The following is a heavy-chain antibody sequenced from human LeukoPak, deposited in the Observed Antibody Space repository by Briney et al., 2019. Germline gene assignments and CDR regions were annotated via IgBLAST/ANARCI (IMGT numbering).Heavy chain of an antibody. CDR3: ARDCIAAAGSLAYYYYGMDV. CDR1: GYTFTSYY. CDR2: INPSDDST. Sequence: ASVKVSCKASGYTFTSYYMHWVRQAPGEGLEWMGIINPSDDSTSYAQKFQGRVTMTRDTSTSTVYMELSSLRSEDTAVYYCARDCIAAAGSLAYYYYGMDVWGQGTTVTVSS. J-gene: IGHJ6*02. D-gene: IGHD6-13*01. V-gene: IGHV1-46*01.